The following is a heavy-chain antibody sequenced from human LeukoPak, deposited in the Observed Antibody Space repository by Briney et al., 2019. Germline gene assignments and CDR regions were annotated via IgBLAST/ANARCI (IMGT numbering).Heavy chain of an antibody. V-gene: IGHV3-23*01. D-gene: IGHD3-10*01. Sequence: GGSLRLSCAASGFTFSDYVMGWVRQAPGKGLEWVSGISDSGGSTYYADSVMGRFTISRDNSKSTLYLQMNSLRAEDTAVYYCAKDSSMVRGDYDYFDYWGQGTLVTVSS. CDR3: AKDSSMVRGDYDYFDY. J-gene: IGHJ4*02. CDR2: ISDSGGST. CDR1: GFTFSDYV.